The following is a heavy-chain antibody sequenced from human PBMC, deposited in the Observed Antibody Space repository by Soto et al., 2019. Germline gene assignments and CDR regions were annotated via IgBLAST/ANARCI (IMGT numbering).Heavy chain of an antibody. CDR1: GGSISSGGYY. Sequence: QVQLQESGPGLVKPSQTLSLTCTVSGGSISSGGYYLSWIRQHPGKGLEWIGYIYYSGSTYYNPSLRCRVTIPVETSKNQFSLKLSSVTAADTAVYYCARFGYSTNIGIDYWGQGSLVTVSS. V-gene: IGHV4-31*03. CDR3: ARFGYSTNIGIDY. CDR2: IYYSGST. J-gene: IGHJ4*02. D-gene: IGHD3-22*01.